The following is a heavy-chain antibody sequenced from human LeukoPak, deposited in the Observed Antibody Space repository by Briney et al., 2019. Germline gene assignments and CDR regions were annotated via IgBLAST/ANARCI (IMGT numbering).Heavy chain of an antibody. CDR3: ARHGYYYYMDV. J-gene: IGHJ6*03. V-gene: IGHV4-59*08. CDR2: IYYSGST. Sequence: SETLSLTCTVSGGSISSYYWSWIRQPPGKGLEWIGYIYYSGSTNYNPSLKSRVTISVDTSKNQFSLKLSSVTAADTAVYYCARHGYYYYMDVWGKGTTVTVPS. CDR1: GGSISSYY.